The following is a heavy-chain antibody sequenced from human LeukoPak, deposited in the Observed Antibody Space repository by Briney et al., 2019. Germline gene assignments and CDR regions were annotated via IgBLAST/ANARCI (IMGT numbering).Heavy chain of an antibody. CDR1: GFTFSSYA. J-gene: IGHJ4*02. CDR2: IGDSGYST. V-gene: IGHV3-23*01. CDR3: AKQLDHQQLSATDY. D-gene: IGHD4-11*01. Sequence: GGSLRLSCAPSGFTFSSYALSGVRQAPGRGLEWVSTIGDSGYSTYYADSVKGRFTISRDNSKNALYLQMNSLRAEDTAVYFCAKQLDHQQLSATDYWGQGTLVTVSS.